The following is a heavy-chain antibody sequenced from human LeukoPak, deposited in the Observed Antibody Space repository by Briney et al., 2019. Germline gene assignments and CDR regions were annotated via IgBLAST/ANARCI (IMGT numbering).Heavy chain of an antibody. CDR2: IKQDGSEK. D-gene: IGHD3-22*01. CDR3: ARNPDRNYYYYYGMDV. Sequence: GGSLRLSCAASGFTFSSYWMSWVRQAPGKGLEWVANIKQDGSEKYYVDSVKGRFTISRDNAKNSLYLQMNSLRAEDTAVYYCARNPDRNYYYYYGMDVWGQGTTVTVSS. CDR1: GFTFSSYW. J-gene: IGHJ6*02. V-gene: IGHV3-7*02.